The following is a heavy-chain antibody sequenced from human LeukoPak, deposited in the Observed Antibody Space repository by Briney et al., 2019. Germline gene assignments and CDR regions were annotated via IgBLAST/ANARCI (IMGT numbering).Heavy chain of an antibody. Sequence: SETLSLTCAVYGGSFSGYYWSWIRQPPGKGLEWIGEINHSGSTNYNPSLKSRVTISVDTSKNQFSLKLSSVAAADTAVYYCARGRGFDPWGQGTLVTVSS. CDR3: ARGRGFDP. CDR2: INHSGST. V-gene: IGHV4-34*01. CDR1: GGSFSGYY. J-gene: IGHJ5*02.